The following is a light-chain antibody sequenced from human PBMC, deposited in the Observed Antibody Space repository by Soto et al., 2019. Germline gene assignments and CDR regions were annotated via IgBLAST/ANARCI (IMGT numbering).Light chain of an antibody. CDR2: EVN. CDR3: SSYAGSHTYV. V-gene: IGLV2-8*01. J-gene: IGLJ1*01. CDR1: ISDVGGYNY. Sequence: QSVLTQPPSASGSPGQSVTISCTGTISDVGGYNYVSWYQQHPGKAPQLIVYEVNKRPSGVPDRFSGSKSGNTASLTVSGVQAEDEADYYCSSYAGSHTYVFGTGTKVTVL.